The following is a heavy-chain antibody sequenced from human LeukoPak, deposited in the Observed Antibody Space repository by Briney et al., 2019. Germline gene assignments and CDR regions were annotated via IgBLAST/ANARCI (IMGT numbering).Heavy chain of an antibody. CDR2: IYYSGST. CDR3: ARLNRHYYYYGMDV. Sequence: SETLSLTCTVSGGSTSSYYWSWIRQPPGKGLEWIGYIYYSGSTNYNPSLKSRVTISVDTSKNQFSLKLSFVTAADTAVYYCARLNRHYYYYGMDVWGQGTTVTVSS. V-gene: IGHV4-59*08. CDR1: GGSTSSYY. J-gene: IGHJ6*02.